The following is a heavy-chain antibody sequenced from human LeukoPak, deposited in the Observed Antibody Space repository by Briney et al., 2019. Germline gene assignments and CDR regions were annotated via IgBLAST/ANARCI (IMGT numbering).Heavy chain of an antibody. CDR1: EFTFDDFA. CDR2: IIWNSDST. CDR3: AINGGGDSGYGNFDY. V-gene: IGHV3-9*01. Sequence: GGSVRLSCAVSEFTFDDFAMHWVRQVPGKGLEWVSGIIWNSDSTVYADSVQGRFPTSRDNAKNSLYLQMNSLRAEDTAFYYCAINGGGDSGYGNFDYWGQGTLVTVSS. J-gene: IGHJ4*02. D-gene: IGHD5-12*01.